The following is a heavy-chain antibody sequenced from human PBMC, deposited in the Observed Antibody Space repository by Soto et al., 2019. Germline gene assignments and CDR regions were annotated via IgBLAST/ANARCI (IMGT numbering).Heavy chain of an antibody. CDR2: ISYDGSNK. J-gene: IGHJ6*02. D-gene: IGHD4-4*01. V-gene: IGHV3-30-3*01. CDR3: AREYSNSYYYYGMDV. CDR1: GFTFSSYA. Sequence: GESLKISCAASGFTFSSYAMHWVRQAPGKGLEWVAVISYDGSNKYYADSVKGRFTISRDNSKNTLYLQMNSLRAEDTAVYYCAREYSNSYYYYGMDVWGQGTTVTVSS.